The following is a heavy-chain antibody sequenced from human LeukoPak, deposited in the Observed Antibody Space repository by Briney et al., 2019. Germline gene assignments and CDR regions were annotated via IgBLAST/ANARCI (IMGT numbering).Heavy chain of an antibody. J-gene: IGHJ4*02. CDR2: IYYSGST. D-gene: IGHD1-1*01. CDR1: GGSISSYY. V-gene: IGHV4-59*08. Sequence: SETLSLTCTVSGGSISSYYWSWIRQPPGKGLEWIGYIYYSGSTNYNPSLKSRVTISVDTSKNQFSLKLSSVTAADTAVYYCARNKRLGWERADTTFDYWGQGALATVSS. CDR3: ARNKRLGWERADTTFDY.